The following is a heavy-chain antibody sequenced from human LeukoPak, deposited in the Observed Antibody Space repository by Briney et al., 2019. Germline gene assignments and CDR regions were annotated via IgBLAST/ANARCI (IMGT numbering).Heavy chain of an antibody. Sequence: SETLSLTCAVSGGSISSSNWWSWVRQPPGKGLEWIGEIYHSGSTNYNPSLKSRVTISVDRSKNQFSLKLSSVTAADTAVYYRARAYGDPHFDYWGQGTLVTVSS. D-gene: IGHD3-16*01. J-gene: IGHJ4*02. CDR2: IYHSGST. CDR3: ARAYGDPHFDY. V-gene: IGHV4-4*02. CDR1: GGSISSSNW.